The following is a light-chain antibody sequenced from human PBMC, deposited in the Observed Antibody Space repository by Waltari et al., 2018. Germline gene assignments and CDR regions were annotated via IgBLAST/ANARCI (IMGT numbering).Light chain of an antibody. V-gene: IGKV3-11*01. CDR2: DAS. CDR1: QSINTN. CDR3: QQSRTWPSIT. J-gene: IGKJ5*01. Sequence: EIVLTQSPATLSLSPGERGTLSCRASQSINTNLAWYQQKPGQAPRLLIYDASNRTTRIPASFSGSGSGTDFTLTISSLEREDFAVYYCQQSRTWPSITFGQGTRLEIK.